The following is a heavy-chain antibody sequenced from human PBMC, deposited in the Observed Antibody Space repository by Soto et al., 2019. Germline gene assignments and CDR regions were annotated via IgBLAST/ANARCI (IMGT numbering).Heavy chain of an antibody. CDR3: AKVRRDGYNWEYFDY. V-gene: IGHV3-23*01. J-gene: IGHJ4*02. CDR1: GSTFSSYA. CDR2: ISGSGGST. Sequence: EVQLLESGGGLVQPGGSLRLSCAASGSTFSSYAMSWVRQAPGKGLEWVSAISGSGGSTYYADSVKGRFTISRDNSKNTLYLQMNSLRAEDTAVYYCAKVRRDGYNWEYFDYWGQGTLVTVSS. D-gene: IGHD5-12*01.